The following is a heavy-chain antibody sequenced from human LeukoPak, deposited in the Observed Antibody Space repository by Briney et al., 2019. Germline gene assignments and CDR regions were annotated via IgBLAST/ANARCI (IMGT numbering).Heavy chain of an antibody. CDR2: IKSKTAGGTT. J-gene: IGHJ4*02. Sequence: GGSLRLSCAASGFTFSNAWMSWVRQAPGKGRECVGRIKSKTAGGTTDYAAPVKGRLTISRDDSKNTLYLQMNSLKTEDTAVYYCTTDTRSYGFYWGQGTLVTVSS. CDR3: TTDTRSYGFY. D-gene: IGHD1-26*01. CDR1: GFTFSNAW. V-gene: IGHV3-15*01.